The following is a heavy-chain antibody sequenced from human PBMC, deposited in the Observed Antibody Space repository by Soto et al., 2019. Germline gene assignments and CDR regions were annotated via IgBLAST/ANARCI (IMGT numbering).Heavy chain of an antibody. Sequence: GGSLRLSCAVSGFPCGSYDMTWVRQAPGKGLEWVSTILVDGRTFYVDSVKGRFTISRDNSRNTVYLQMNSLTAGDTALYYCAKATATGGGAFDFCGQGTMVTVSS. V-gene: IGHV3-23*01. CDR3: AKATATGGGAFDF. CDR2: ILVDGRT. J-gene: IGHJ3*01. CDR1: GFPCGSYD. D-gene: IGHD2-8*02.